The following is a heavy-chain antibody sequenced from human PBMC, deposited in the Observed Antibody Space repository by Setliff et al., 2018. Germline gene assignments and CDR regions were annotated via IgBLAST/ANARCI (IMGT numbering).Heavy chain of an antibody. D-gene: IGHD3-22*01. CDR1: GGSISSGYYY. Sequence: SETLSLTCTVSGGSISSGYYYWGWIRQHPGKDLEWIGYIYYSGSTSYNPSLKSRVTISVDTSKNQFSLNLSSVTAADTAMYYCARDYYDSRGSYAFDIWGQGTVVTVSS. CDR3: ARDYYDSRGSYAFDI. J-gene: IGHJ3*02. CDR2: IYYSGST. V-gene: IGHV4-31*03.